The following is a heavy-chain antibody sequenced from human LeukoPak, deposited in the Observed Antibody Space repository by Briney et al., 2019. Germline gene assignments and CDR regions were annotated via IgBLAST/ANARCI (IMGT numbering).Heavy chain of an antibody. J-gene: IGHJ5*02. CDR2: INHSGST. CDR3: ARDRAGGWFDP. Sequence: PSETLSLTCAVYGGSFSGYYWSWIRQPPGKGLEWVGEINHSGSTNYNPSLKGRVTISVDTSKNQFSLKLSSVTAADTAVYYCARDRAGGWFDPWGQGTLVTVSS. CDR1: GGSFSGYY. V-gene: IGHV4-34*01. D-gene: IGHD3-10*01.